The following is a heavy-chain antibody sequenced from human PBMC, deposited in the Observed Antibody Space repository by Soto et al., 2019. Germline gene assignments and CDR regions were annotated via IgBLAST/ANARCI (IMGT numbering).Heavy chain of an antibody. CDR1: GFTLGNQT. Sequence: EVQLVESGGGLVKPGGSLRLSCVASGFTLGNQTMTWIRQAPGKGLEWVASISSTSRYIHHADSVKGRFTISRDNAKNSLFLQMNSLRAEDTALYYCAGRIAAGGGMDVWGQGTTVSVSS. D-gene: IGHD6-13*01. CDR3: AGRIAAGGGMDV. CDR2: ISSTSRYI. V-gene: IGHV3-21*02. J-gene: IGHJ6*02.